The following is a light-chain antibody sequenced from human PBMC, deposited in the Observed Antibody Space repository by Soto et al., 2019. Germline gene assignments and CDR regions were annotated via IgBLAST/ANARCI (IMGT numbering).Light chain of an antibody. Sequence: DIQLTQSPSTLSGSVGDRATLTCRASQTVSSWLAWYQQKPVQAPKLLIYETSNWKSGIPARFSGSGSGTEFTLTISSLEPDDFAVYYCQQYNSYSETFGQGTKVDTK. J-gene: IGKJ1*01. V-gene: IGKV1-5*01. CDR1: QTVSSW. CDR3: QQYNSYSET. CDR2: ETS.